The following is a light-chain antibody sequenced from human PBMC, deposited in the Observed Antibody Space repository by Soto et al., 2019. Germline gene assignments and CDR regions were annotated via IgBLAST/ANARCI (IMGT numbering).Light chain of an antibody. CDR2: NTN. Sequence: QTVVTQEPSFSVSPGRTVTLTCGLSSGSVSTNYYPSWYQQTPGQAPRTLIYNTNTRSSGVPDRFSGSILGNKAALTITGAQADDESDYYCVLYMGSCISMFGGGTQLTVL. J-gene: IGLJ3*02. CDR1: SGSVSTNYY. V-gene: IGLV8-61*01. CDR3: VLYMGSCISM.